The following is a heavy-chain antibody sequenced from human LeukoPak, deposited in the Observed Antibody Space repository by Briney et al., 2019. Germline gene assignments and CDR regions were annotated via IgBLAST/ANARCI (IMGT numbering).Heavy chain of an antibody. V-gene: IGHV3-30*18. CDR3: AKDQSGLRLGELSSSLDY. CDR2: ISYDGSNK. D-gene: IGHD3-16*02. CDR1: GFTFSSYG. Sequence: GRSLRLSCAASGFTFSSYGMHWVRQAPGKGLEWVAVISYDGSNKYYADSVKGRFTISRDNSKNTLYLQMNSLRAEGTAVYYCAKDQSGLRLGELSSSLDYWGQGTLVTVSS. J-gene: IGHJ4*02.